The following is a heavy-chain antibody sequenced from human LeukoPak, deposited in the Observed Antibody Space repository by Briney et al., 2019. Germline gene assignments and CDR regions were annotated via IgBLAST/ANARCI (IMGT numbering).Heavy chain of an antibody. CDR3: ARDAESDDHADFHI. J-gene: IGHJ3*02. CDR2: IHHSGST. CDR1: GGSISSSSYY. D-gene: IGHD1-14*01. Sequence: PSQTLSLTCTVSGGSISSSSYYWNWIRQPPGKGLEWIGHIHHSGSTTYNPSLQSRVTISIDTPKNQISLRLSSATAADTAVYYCARDAESDDHADFHIWGQGTMVTVSS. V-gene: IGHV4-61*01.